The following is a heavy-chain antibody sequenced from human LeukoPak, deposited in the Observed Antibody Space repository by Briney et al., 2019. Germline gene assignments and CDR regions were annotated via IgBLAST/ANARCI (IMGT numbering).Heavy chain of an antibody. CDR3: ARSRPYYYGSGSYYTPYYYMDV. J-gene: IGHJ6*03. CDR1: GGSFSGYY. D-gene: IGHD3-10*01. CDR2: INHSGST. V-gene: IGHV4-34*01. Sequence: SETLSLTCAVYGGSFSGYYWSWIRQPPGKGLEWIGEINHSGSTNYNPSLKSRVTISVDTSKNQFSLKLSSVTAADTAVYYCARSRPYYYGSGSYYTPYYYMDVWGKGTTVTISS.